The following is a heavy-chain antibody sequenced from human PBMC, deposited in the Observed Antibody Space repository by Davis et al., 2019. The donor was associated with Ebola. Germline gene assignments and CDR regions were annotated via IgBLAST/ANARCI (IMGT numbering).Heavy chain of an antibody. V-gene: IGHV3-30*18. D-gene: IGHD3-16*02. CDR3: AKAEGGLSVN. Sequence: PGGSLRLSCAASGFTFSSYGMHWVRQAPGKGLEWVAVISYDGSNKYYADSVKGRFTISRDNSKNTLYLQMNSLRAEDTAVYYCAKAEGGLSVNWGQGTLVTVSS. CDR1: GFTFSSYG. J-gene: IGHJ4*02. CDR2: ISYDGSNK.